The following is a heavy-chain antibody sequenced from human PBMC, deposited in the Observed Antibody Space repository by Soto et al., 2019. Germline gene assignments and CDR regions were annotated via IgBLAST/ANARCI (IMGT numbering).Heavy chain of an antibody. J-gene: IGHJ4*02. CDR3: AKASYDILTGYSPDH. CDR1: GFTFSSYA. D-gene: IGHD3-9*01. V-gene: IGHV3-23*01. CDR2: ISGSGAAT. Sequence: GGSLRLSCAASGFTFSSYAMNWVRQAPGKGLEWVSTISGSGAATYYADSVKGRFTISRDNSKNTLYVQMNRLRAEDTAVYYCAKASYDILTGYSPDHWGQGTLVTVSS.